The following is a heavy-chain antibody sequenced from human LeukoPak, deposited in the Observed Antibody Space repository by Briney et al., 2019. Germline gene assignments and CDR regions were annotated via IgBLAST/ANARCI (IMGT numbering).Heavy chain of an antibody. CDR1: GRSISRSDHY. V-gene: IGHV4-30-4*01. CDR2: IYYSGIT. CDR3: ARGEGP. J-gene: IGHJ5*02. Sequence: SQSLSLTCSVSGRSISRSDHYCSWLRQPPGKGLEWIGYIYYSGITYYSPSLKSRVTTSVDTSQNQFSLKLSSVTAADTAVYYCARGEGPWGQGTLVTVSS.